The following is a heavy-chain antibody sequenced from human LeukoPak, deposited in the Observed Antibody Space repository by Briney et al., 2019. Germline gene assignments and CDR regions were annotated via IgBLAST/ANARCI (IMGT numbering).Heavy chain of an antibody. CDR1: GFTFSSYA. D-gene: IGHD2-2*02. CDR3: PVVPAAILGYYYYGMDV. J-gene: IGHJ6*02. V-gene: IGHV3-23*01. CDR2: ISGSGGST. Sequence: GGSLRLSCAASGFTFSSYAMSWVRQAPGKGLEWVSAISGSGGSTYYADSVKGRFTISRDNSKNTLYLQMNSLRAEDTAVYYCPVVPAAILGYYYYGMDVWGQGTTVTVSS.